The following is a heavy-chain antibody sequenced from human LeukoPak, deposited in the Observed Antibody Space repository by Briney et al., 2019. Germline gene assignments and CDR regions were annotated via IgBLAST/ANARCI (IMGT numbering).Heavy chain of an antibody. CDR3: ARRYSSGWFGGAFDI. CDR1: GYTFTSYG. CDR2: ISAYNGNT. Sequence: ASVKVSCKASGYTFTSYGISWVRQAPGQGLEWMGWISAYNGNTNYAQKLQGRGTMTTDTSTSTAYMELRSLRSDDTAVYYCARRYSSGWFGGAFDIWGQGTMVTVSS. D-gene: IGHD6-19*01. J-gene: IGHJ3*02. V-gene: IGHV1-18*01.